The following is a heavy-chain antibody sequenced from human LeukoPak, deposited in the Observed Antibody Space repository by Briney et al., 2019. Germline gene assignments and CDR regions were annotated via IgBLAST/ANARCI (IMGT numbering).Heavy chain of an antibody. V-gene: IGHV3-30*18. D-gene: IGHD3-22*01. Sequence: PGGSLRLSCAASGFTFSSYGMHWVRQAPGKGLEWVAVISYDGSNKYYADSVKGRFTISRDNSKNTLYLQMNSLRAEDTAVYYCAKEFYYYDSSGYYLDYWGQGTLVTVSS. J-gene: IGHJ4*02. CDR2: ISYDGSNK. CDR3: AKEFYYYDSSGYYLDY. CDR1: GFTFSSYG.